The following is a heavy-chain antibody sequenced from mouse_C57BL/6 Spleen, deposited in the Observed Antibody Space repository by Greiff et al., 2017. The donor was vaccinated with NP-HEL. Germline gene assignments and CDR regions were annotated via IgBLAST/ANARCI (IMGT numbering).Heavy chain of an antibody. CDR1: GFTFSSYT. D-gene: IGHD6-1*01. CDR3: ARHNPPHDFCSRCWYFYV. J-gene: IGHJ1*03. CDR2: ISGGGGNT. Sequence: DVKLVESGGGLVKPGGSLKLSCAASGFTFSSYTMSWVRQTPEKRLEWVATISGGGGNTYYPDSVTGRFTISRANAKNTLYMQMSSLRSEDTALYYCARHNPPHDFCSRCWYFYVWGTGTTVTVSS. V-gene: IGHV5-9*01.